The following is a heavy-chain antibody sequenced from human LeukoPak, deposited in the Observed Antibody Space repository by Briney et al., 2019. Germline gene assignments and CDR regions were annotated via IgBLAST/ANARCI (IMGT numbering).Heavy chain of an antibody. CDR1: DFSITAGYY. CDR3: VRESGNGGHPLFDH. CDR2: LFHSGTT. Sequence: SETLSLTCKVSDFSITAGYYWGGIRQSPGKGLEWIASLFHSGTTYYNPSLKSRVTMSVDTSKNQFSLNLRSVTAADSAIYYCVRESGNGGHPLFDHWGQGTLVTVSS. J-gene: IGHJ4*02. D-gene: IGHD4-23*01. V-gene: IGHV4-38-2*02.